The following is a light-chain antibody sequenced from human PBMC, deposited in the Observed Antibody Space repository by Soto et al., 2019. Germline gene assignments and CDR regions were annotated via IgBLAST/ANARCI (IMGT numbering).Light chain of an antibody. CDR1: QYISDR. CDR3: QPYAYVWT. V-gene: IGKV1-5*01. J-gene: IGKJ1*01. Sequence: DIQMTQSPSTLSASVGDRVTITCRASQYISDRLAWYQQRPGKAPKVLIFDASKLESGVPSRFSASGSGTESSLTPRSMQTDHSANYYCQPYAYVWTFGQGTKV. CDR2: DAS.